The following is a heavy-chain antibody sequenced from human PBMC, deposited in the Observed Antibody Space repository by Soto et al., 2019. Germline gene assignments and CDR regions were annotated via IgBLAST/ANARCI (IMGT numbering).Heavy chain of an antibody. CDR2: ISGSGGST. J-gene: IGHJ6*02. CDR1: GFTFSSYA. D-gene: IGHD3-9*01. Sequence: PGGSLRLSCAASGFTFSSYAMSWVRQAPGKGLEWVSAISGSGGSTYYADSVKGRFTISRDNSKNTLYLQMNSLRAEDTAVYYCAKGGPDYDILTGYYYYGMDVWGQGTTVTVSS. V-gene: IGHV3-23*01. CDR3: AKGGPDYDILTGYYYYGMDV.